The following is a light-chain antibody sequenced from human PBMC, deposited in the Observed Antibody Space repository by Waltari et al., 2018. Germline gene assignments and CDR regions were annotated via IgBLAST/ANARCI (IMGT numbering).Light chain of an antibody. V-gene: IGKV3-15*01. Sequence: EIVMTQSPATLSVSPGERATLSCRASQNVNKNLAWYQQKPGQAPRLLIYAASNRATGIPARCSGSGSGTEFILTISSLQSEDFAIYFCQQYNDWPPLTFGGGTKVEIK. CDR3: QQYNDWPPLT. CDR2: AAS. J-gene: IGKJ4*01. CDR1: QNVNKN.